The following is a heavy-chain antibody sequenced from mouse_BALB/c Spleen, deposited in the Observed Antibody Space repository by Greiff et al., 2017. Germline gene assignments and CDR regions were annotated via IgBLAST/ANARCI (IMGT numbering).Heavy chain of an antibody. J-gene: IGHJ3*01. CDR2: IYPGNSDT. CDR3: TTYGYDGAWFAY. CDR1: GYTFTSYW. V-gene: IGHV1-5*01. Sequence: VQLKESGTVLARPGASVKMSCKASGYTFTSYWMHWVKQRPGQGLEWIGAIYPGNSDTSYNQKFKGKAKLTAVTSTSTAYMELSSLTNEDSAVYSCTTYGYDGAWFAYWGQGTLVTVSA. D-gene: IGHD2-2*01.